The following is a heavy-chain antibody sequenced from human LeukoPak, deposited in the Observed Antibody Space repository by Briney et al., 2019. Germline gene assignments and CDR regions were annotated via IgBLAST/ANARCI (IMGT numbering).Heavy chain of an antibody. Sequence: SETLSLTCAVSGYSISSGYYWGWIRQPPGKGLEWIGSIYHSGSTYYNPSLKSRVTISVDTSKNQFSLKLSSVTAADTAVYYRAVLTGIYSWFDYWGQGTLVTVSS. CDR2: IYHSGST. D-gene: IGHD7-27*01. J-gene: IGHJ4*02. CDR1: GYSISSGYY. V-gene: IGHV4-38-2*01. CDR3: AVLTGIYSWFDY.